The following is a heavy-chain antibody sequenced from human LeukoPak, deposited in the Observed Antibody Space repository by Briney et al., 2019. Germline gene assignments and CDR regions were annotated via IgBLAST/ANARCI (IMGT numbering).Heavy chain of an antibody. D-gene: IGHD3-22*01. CDR3: AKASAFYFDTSGYPIPHYYDF. CDR1: GYTFTSYY. J-gene: IGHJ4*02. CDR2: INPSGGST. V-gene: IGHV1-46*01. Sequence: ASVKVSCKASGYTFTSYYMHWVRQAPGQGLEWMGIINPSGGSTSYAQKFQGRVTMTRDTSTSTVYMELSSLRSEDTAVYYCAKASAFYFDTSGYPIPHYYDFWGQGTLVTVSA.